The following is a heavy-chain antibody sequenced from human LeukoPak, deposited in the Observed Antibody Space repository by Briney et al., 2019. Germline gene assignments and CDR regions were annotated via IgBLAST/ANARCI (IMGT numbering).Heavy chain of an antibody. V-gene: IGHV3-33*01. CDR3: ARAQPYCSGGSCPRATYYYGMDV. J-gene: IGHJ6*04. CDR2: IWYDGSNK. CDR1: GFTFSSYG. D-gene: IGHD2-15*01. Sequence: GGSLRLSCAASGFTFSSYGMHWVRQAPGKGLEWVAVIWYDGSNKYYADSVKGRFTISRDNSKNTLYLQMSSLRAEDTAVYYCARAQPYCSGGSCPRATYYYGMDVWGKGTTVTVSS.